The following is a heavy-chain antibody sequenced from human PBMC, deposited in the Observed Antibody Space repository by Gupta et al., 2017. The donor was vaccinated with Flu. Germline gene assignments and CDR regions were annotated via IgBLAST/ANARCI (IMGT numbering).Heavy chain of an antibody. CDR3: AREDLTYYYDSSGPKVAFDI. D-gene: IGHD3-22*01. CDR2: ISAYNGNT. J-gene: IGHJ3*02. V-gene: IGHV1-18*01. Sequence: QVQLVQSGAEVKKPGASVKVSCKASGYTFTSYGISWVRQAPGHGLEWMGWISAYNGNTNYAQKLQGRVTMTTDTSTSTAYMELRSLRSDDTAVYYCAREDLTYYYDSSGPKVAFDIWGQGTMVTVSS. CDR1: GYTFTSYG.